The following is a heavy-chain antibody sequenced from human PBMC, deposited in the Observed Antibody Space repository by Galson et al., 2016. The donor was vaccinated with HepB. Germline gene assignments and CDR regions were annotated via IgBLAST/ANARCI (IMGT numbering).Heavy chain of an antibody. V-gene: IGHV3-9*01. Sequence: SLRLSCAASGFRFDDHAMHWVQQAPGKGLEWVSGISWNSGNIGYADSVKGRFTISRDNAKHSLYLQMNSLRAEDTALYYCAKDPNGDYIGAYDSWGQGTLVTVSS. J-gene: IGHJ4*02. D-gene: IGHD4-17*01. CDR3: AKDPNGDYIGAYDS. CDR2: ISWNSGNI. CDR1: GFRFDDHA.